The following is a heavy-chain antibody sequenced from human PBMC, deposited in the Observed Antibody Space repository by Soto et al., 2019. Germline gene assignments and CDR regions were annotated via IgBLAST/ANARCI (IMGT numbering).Heavy chain of an antibody. D-gene: IGHD6-19*01. J-gene: IGHJ4*02. CDR1: GFTVSGDY. CDR3: TKVSPKWLVHDY. Sequence: GGSLRLSCAASGFTVSGDYVSWVRQAPGKGLECVSVIHFGGNTYYADSVKGRFTVSRDNSKNTLYLQMNSLRVEDTAIYFCTKVSPKWLVHDYWGPGPLVTVS. CDR2: IHFGGNT. V-gene: IGHV3-53*01.